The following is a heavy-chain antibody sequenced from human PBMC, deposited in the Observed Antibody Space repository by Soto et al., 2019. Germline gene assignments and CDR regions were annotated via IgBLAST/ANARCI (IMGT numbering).Heavy chain of an antibody. CDR1: GYTLTSYD. V-gene: IGHV1-8*01. Sequence: GASVKVSCKASGYTLTSYDINWVRQATGQGLEWMGWMNPNSGNTGYAQKFQGRVTMTRNTSISTAYMELSSLRSEDTAVYYCARNRAGYSYGRHYYYYYGMDVWGQGTTVTVSS. CDR2: MNPNSGNT. J-gene: IGHJ6*02. CDR3: ARNRAGYSYGRHYYYYYGMDV. D-gene: IGHD5-18*01.